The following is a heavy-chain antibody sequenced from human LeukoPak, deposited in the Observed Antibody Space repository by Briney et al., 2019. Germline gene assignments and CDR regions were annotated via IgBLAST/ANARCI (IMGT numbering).Heavy chain of an antibody. V-gene: IGHV1-18*01. CDR1: GYTFTSYG. CDR3: ARDGDYVWGSYRLPIDY. J-gene: IGHJ4*02. Sequence: ASVKVSCKASGYTFTSYGISWVRQAPGQGLEWMGWISAYNGNTNYAQKLQGRVTMTTDTSTSTDYMKLRSLRSHDTAVYYCARDGDYVWGSYRLPIDYWGQGTLVTVSS. CDR2: ISAYNGNT. D-gene: IGHD3-16*02.